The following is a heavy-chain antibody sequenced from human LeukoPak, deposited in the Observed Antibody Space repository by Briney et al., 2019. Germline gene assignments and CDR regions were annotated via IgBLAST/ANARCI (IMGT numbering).Heavy chain of an antibody. CDR2: ISGSGGST. V-gene: IGHV3-23*01. J-gene: IGHJ4*02. CDR3: AKDLGGDYGDYVGYFDY. CDR1: GFTFSSYA. Sequence: GGSLRLSWAASGFTFSSYAMSWVRQAPGKGLEWVSAISGSGGSTYYADSVKGRFTISRDNSKNTLYLQMNSLRAEDTAVYYCAKDLGGDYGDYVGYFDYWGQGTLVTVSS. D-gene: IGHD4-17*01.